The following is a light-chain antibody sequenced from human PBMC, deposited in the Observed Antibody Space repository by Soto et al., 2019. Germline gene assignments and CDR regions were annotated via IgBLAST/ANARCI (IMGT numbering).Light chain of an antibody. CDR2: EGS. V-gene: IGLV2-23*01. J-gene: IGLJ1*01. CDR1: SSDVGSYNL. Sequence: QSVLTQPASVSGSPGQSITISCTGTSSDVGSYNLVSWYQQHPGKAPKLMIYEGSKRPSGVSNRFSGSKSGNTASLTISGLQAEDEADYYCCSYAGSSTLYVFGTGPKVTVL. CDR3: CSYAGSSTLYV.